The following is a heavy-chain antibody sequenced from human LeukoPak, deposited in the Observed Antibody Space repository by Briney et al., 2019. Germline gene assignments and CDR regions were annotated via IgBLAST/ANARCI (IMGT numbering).Heavy chain of an antibody. J-gene: IGHJ6*02. CDR3: ESKIYGMDV. CDR1: GFTFSTYE. Sequence: GGSLRLSCTASGFTFSTYEVNWVRQAPGKGLESVSYISNSGSSISYADSVKGRFTISRDNAKNSAFLQMNSLRVEDTAVYYCESKIYGMDVWGQGTTVTVSS. V-gene: IGHV3-48*03. CDR2: ISNSGSSI.